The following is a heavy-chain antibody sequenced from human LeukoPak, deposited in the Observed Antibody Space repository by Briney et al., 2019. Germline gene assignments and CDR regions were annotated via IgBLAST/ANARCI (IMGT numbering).Heavy chain of an antibody. CDR3: AKRGVVIRVILIGFHKEAYYFDS. Sequence: GGSLRLSCTASGFPFSDYSMNWVRQAPGKGLEWISYIGISSGNTKYADSVKGRFTISRDNSKNTLYLHMSSLRAEDTAVYFCAKRGVVIRVILIGFHKEAYYFDSWGQGALVTVSS. CDR1: GFPFSDYS. J-gene: IGHJ4*02. V-gene: IGHV3-48*01. D-gene: IGHD3-9*01. CDR2: IGISSGNT.